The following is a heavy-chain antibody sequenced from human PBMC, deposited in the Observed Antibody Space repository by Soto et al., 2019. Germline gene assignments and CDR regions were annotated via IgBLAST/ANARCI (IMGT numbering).Heavy chain of an antibody. D-gene: IGHD6-19*01. CDR1: AASISTATFD. CDR2: IYYSGSA. Sequence: PSETLCLTCTFSAASISTATFDWIRQLPGEALEWIGYIYYSGSAYYNSSLRSRATLSLDTSKSEFSLTLTSLTAADTAVYYCARGEAGVAGRLDYWGQGTLVTVSS. J-gene: IGHJ4*02. CDR3: ARGEAGVAGRLDY. V-gene: IGHV4-31*03.